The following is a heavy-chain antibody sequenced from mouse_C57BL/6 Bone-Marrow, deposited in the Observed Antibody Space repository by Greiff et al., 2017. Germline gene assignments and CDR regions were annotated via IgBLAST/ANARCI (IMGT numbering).Heavy chain of an antibody. CDR3: ARRTVRYFDV. CDR2: IYPRDGST. CDR1: GYTFTSYD. V-gene: IGHV1-85*01. Sequence: VQGVESGPELVKPGASVKLSCKASGYTFTSYDINWVKQRPGQGLEWIGWIYPRDGSTKYNEKFKGKATLTVDTSSSTAYMELHSLTSEDSAVYFCARRTVRYFDVWGTGTTVTVSS. D-gene: IGHD1-1*01. J-gene: IGHJ1*03.